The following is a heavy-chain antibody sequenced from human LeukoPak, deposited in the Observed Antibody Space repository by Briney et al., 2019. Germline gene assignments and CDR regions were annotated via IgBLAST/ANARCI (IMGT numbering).Heavy chain of an antibody. J-gene: IGHJ4*02. CDR1: GFTFSNAW. CDR3: TVFFGDF. Sequence: GGSLRLSCAASGFTFSNAWMRGVRQAPGKGVEWVGRIKSKTDGGTTDYAAPVKGKFTSSRDDSKNTLYLQMNSLKTEDTAVYYCTVFFGDFRGQGTLVTVSS. CDR2: IKSKTDGGTT. D-gene: IGHD3-10*01. V-gene: IGHV3-15*01.